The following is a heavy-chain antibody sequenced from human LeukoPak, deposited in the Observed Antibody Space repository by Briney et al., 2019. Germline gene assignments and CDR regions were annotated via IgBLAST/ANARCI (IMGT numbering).Heavy chain of an antibody. V-gene: IGHV3-9*01. CDR1: GFTFDDYA. CDR3: AKDTGAYSSSFNYFDY. Sequence: GGSLRLSCAASGFTFDDYAMHWVRQAPGKGLEWDSGISWNSGSIGYADSVKGRFTISRDNAKNSLYLQMNSLRAEDTALYYCAKDTGAYSSSFNYFDYWGQGTLVTVSS. CDR2: ISWNSGSI. J-gene: IGHJ4*02. D-gene: IGHD6-13*01.